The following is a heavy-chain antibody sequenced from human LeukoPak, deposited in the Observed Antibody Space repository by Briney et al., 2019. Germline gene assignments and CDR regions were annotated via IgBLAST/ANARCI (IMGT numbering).Heavy chain of an antibody. J-gene: IGHJ3*02. CDR3: ARGPYSYDNSGAFDI. Sequence: SETLSLTCTVSGGSISSSSYYWGWIRQPPGKGLEWIGSIYYSGSTNYNPSLKSRVTISVDTSKNQFSLKLSSVTAADTAVYFCARGPYSYDNSGAFDIWGQGTMVTVSS. D-gene: IGHD3-22*01. CDR2: IYYSGST. V-gene: IGHV4-39*07. CDR1: GGSISSSSYY.